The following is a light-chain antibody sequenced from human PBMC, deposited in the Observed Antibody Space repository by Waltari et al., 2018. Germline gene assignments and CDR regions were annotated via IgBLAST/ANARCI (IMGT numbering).Light chain of an antibody. CDR3: HQTYRTPPT. CDR1: QSISSY. CDR2: GTS. V-gene: IGKV1-39*01. Sequence: DIQMNQSPSSLSASVGDRVTITCRASQSISSYLNWYQQRSGKAPKILIYGTSNLQSGVPSRFSGSGSATDFTLTISSLQPEDFATYFCHQTYRTPPTFGQGTKVEIK. J-gene: IGKJ1*01.